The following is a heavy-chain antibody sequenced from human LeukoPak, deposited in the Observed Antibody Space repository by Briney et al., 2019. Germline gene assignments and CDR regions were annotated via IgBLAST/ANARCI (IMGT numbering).Heavy chain of an antibody. CDR3: ARSSRRYFCDSTGFIDY. D-gene: IGHD3-22*01. Sequence: GGSLRLSCAASGFTFSRYSMHWVRQAPGKGLEYVSAISSNGGSTYYAKFVRGRFTICRDNNKYTLHHQMSSRGPDDMALYFCARSSRRYFCDSTGFIDYWGQGNLVTVSS. CDR2: ISSNGGST. V-gene: IGHV3-64*01. CDR1: GFTFSRYS. J-gene: IGHJ4*02.